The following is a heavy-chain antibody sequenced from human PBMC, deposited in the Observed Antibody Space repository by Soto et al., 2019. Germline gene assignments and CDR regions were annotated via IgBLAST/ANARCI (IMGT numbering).Heavy chain of an antibody. CDR2: VSKSGYT. J-gene: IGHJ4*02. CDR3: AREDSIIIPHVSDF. Sequence: LRLSCAVSGFYFNNYGINWVRQPPGKGLEWVSSVSKSGYTYYSDSVKGRFTISRDNAKNSVSLQMNSLRAEDTAVYYCAREDSIIIPHVSDFWGQGTLVTVSS. D-gene: IGHD3-22*01. V-gene: IGHV3-21*01. CDR1: GFYFNNYG.